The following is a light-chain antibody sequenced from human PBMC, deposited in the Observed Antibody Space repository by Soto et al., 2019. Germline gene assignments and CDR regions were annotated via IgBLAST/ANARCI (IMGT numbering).Light chain of an antibody. CDR1: QSVSNN. Sequence: EIVMTQSPATLSVSPGERATLSCRASQSVSNNLAWYQQKPGQAPRLLIYDASTRATGMPARFSGSGSGTEFTLTIASLQSEDFAVYFCQQYNNWPFTFGPGTKVDIK. CDR3: QQYNNWPFT. J-gene: IGKJ3*01. V-gene: IGKV3-15*01. CDR2: DAS.